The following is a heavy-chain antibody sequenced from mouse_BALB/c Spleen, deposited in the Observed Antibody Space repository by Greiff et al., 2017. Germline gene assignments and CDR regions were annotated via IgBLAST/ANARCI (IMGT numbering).Heavy chain of an antibody. D-gene: IGHD2-3*01. Sequence: QVQLKQPGAELVRPGASVKLSCKASGYTFTSYWINWVKQRPGQGLEWIGNIYPSDSYTNYNQKFKDKATLTVDKSSSTAYMQLSSPTSEDSAVYYCTRLYDGYYGDAMDYWGQGTSVTVSS. CDR3: TRLYDGYYGDAMDY. CDR2: IYPSDSYT. J-gene: IGHJ4*01. V-gene: IGHV1-69*02. CDR1: GYTFTSYW.